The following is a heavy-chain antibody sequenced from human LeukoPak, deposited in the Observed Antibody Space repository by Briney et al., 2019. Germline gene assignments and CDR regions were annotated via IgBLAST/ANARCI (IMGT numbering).Heavy chain of an antibody. CDR1: GFTFRSYA. D-gene: IGHD6-6*01. J-gene: IGHJ4*02. CDR3: VKRGSSSSRIARDY. V-gene: IGHV3-23*01. Sequence: GGSLRLSCAASGFTFRSYAMRWVRQAPGKGLEWVSAICGRGGTTHYADPVKSRFTIHRENSKNMLSLNVNSLRDEATPVYNCVKRGSSSSRIARDYGGQGTLVTVSS. CDR2: ICGRGGTT.